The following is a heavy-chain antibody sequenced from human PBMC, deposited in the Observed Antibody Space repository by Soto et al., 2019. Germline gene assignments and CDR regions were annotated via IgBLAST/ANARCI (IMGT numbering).Heavy chain of an antibody. V-gene: IGHV4-34*01. CDR3: ARGPYYYDSSGYRG. D-gene: IGHD3-22*01. CDR2: INHSGST. J-gene: IGHJ4*02. CDR1: GGSFSGYY. Sequence: SETLSLTWAVYGGSFSGYYWSWIRQPPGKGLEWIGEINHSGSTNYNPSLKSRVTISVDTSKNQFSLKLSSVTAADTAVYYCARGPYYYDSSGYRGWGQGTLVTVSS.